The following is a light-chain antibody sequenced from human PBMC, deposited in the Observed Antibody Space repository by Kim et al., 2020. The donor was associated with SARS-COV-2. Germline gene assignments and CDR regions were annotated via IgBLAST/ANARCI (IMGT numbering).Light chain of an antibody. J-gene: IGLJ2*01. V-gene: IGLV3-21*04. CDR2: YDT. CDR1: NIGSKA. Sequence: APGKTARISCGANNIGSKAVHWYQQRPGRAPVKVIHYDTDRPSGIPERFSGATSGNTATLTISRVEAGDEADYYCQVWDSTSDHLIFGGGTQLTVL. CDR3: QVWDSTSDHLI.